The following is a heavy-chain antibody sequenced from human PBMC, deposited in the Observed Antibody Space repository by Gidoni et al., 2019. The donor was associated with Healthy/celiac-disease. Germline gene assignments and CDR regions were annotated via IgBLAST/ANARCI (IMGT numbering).Heavy chain of an antibody. CDR2: INHSGST. D-gene: IGHD2-2*01. CDR3: ARNFIKTRGYQLLRRGQNWFDP. Sequence: QVQLQQWGAGLLKPSETLSLTCAVYGGSFSGYYWSWIRQPPGKGLEWIGEINHSGSTNYNPSLKSRVTISVDTSKNQFSLKLSSVTAADTAVYYCARNFIKTRGYQLLRRGQNWFDPWGQGTLVTVSS. J-gene: IGHJ5*02. CDR1: GGSFSGYY. V-gene: IGHV4-34*01.